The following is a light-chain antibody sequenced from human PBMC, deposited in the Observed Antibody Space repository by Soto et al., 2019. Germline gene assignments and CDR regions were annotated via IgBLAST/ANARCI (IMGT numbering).Light chain of an antibody. CDR1: QSVDSNF. Sequence: EIVLTQSPGTLSLSPGERATLSCRANQSVDSNFLAWYQQKPGQAPRLLIYGASSRATGIPDRFSGSGSGTDFTLTISRLEPEDFAVYYCQQYGSSPWTFGQGTKVDIK. J-gene: IGKJ1*01. CDR2: GAS. CDR3: QQYGSSPWT. V-gene: IGKV3-20*01.